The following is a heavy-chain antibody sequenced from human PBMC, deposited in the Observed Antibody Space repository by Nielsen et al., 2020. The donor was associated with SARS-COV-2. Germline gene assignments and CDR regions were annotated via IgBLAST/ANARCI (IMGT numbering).Heavy chain of an antibody. CDR2: IYYSGST. CDR3: ARGPPGY. CDR1: GGSISSYY. J-gene: IGHJ4*02. Sequence: GSLRLSCTVSGGSISSYYWSWIRQPPGKGLEWIGYIYYSGSTNYNPSLKSRVTISVDTSKNQFSLKLSSVTAADTAVYYCARGPPGYWGQGTLVTVSS. V-gene: IGHV4-59*01.